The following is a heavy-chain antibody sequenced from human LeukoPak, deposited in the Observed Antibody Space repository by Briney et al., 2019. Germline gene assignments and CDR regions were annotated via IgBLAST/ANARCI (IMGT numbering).Heavy chain of an antibody. D-gene: IGHD6-13*01. CDR1: GFIFSSYA. J-gene: IGHJ4*02. Sequence: GGSLRLSCAASGFIFSSYAMSWVRQAPGKGLEWVSSISGSGGNTYYADSVKGRFTISRDNSKNTLYLQMNSLRAEDTAVYYCVRDNPRQQGFAYWGQGTLVTVSS. CDR2: ISGSGGNT. V-gene: IGHV3-23*01. CDR3: VRDNPRQQGFAY.